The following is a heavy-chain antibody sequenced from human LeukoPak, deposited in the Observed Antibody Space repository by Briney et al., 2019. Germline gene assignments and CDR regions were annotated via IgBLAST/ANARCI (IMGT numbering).Heavy chain of an antibody. CDR1: GYTFTGYY. Sequence: ASVKVSCKASGYTFTGYYMHWVRQAPGQGLEWMGWINLNSGGTNDAQKFQGRVTMTRDTSISTAYMELSSLRSEDTAVYYCAKGPRIQLWSGYYYYMDVWGKGTTVTVSS. CDR3: AKGPRIQLWSGYYYYMDV. J-gene: IGHJ6*03. CDR2: INLNSGGT. V-gene: IGHV1-2*02. D-gene: IGHD5-18*01.